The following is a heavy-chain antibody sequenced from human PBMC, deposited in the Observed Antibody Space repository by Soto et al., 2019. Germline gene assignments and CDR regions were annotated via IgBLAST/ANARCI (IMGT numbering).Heavy chain of an antibody. CDR2: ISGSGGST. CDR3: AKFMITFGGVIAPFDY. J-gene: IGHJ4*02. D-gene: IGHD3-16*02. V-gene: IGHV3-23*01. Sequence: SLRLSCAASGFTFSSYAMSWVRQAPGKGLEWVSAISGSGGSTYYADSVKGRFTISRDNSKNTLYLQMNSLRAEDTAVYYCAKFMITFGGVIAPFDYWGQGTLVTVSS. CDR1: GFTFSSYA.